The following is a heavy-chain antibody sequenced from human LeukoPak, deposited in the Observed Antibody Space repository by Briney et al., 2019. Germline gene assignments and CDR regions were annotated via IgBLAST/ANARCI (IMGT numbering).Heavy chain of an antibody. V-gene: IGHV3-21*01. CDR2: ISSSSTYI. CDR3: ARDTYGDYVVDY. CDR1: GFTFSSYS. Sequence: GGSLRLSCAASGFTFSSYSMRWVRQAPGRGLEWVSSISSSSTYIYYADSVEGRFTLSRDNAKNSLYLQMNRLRAEDTAVYYCARDTYGDYVVDYWGQGTLVIVSS. D-gene: IGHD4-17*01. J-gene: IGHJ4*02.